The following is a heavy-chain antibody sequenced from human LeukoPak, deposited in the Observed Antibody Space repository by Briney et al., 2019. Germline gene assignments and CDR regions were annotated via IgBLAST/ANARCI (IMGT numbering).Heavy chain of an antibody. Sequence: GGSLSLSCAASGFTFSSYAMSWVRQAPGKGLEWVSDISDSGGSTYYADSVKGLFTISRDNRKNSLYLQMRSLRAEDTAVCYCAREAIAAVGEHWGEGTLVSVSS. CDR1: GFTFSSYA. J-gene: IGHJ1*01. D-gene: IGHD6-13*01. V-gene: IGHV3-23*01. CDR3: AREAIAAVGEH. CDR2: ISDSGGST.